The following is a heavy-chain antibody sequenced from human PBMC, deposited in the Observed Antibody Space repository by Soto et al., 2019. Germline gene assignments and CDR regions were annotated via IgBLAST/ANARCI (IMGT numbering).Heavy chain of an antibody. CDR1: GFSLSTSGVG. D-gene: IGHD5-18*01. Sequence: QITLKESGPTLVKPTQTLTLTCTFSGFSLSTSGVGVGWIRQPPGKALEWLALIYWNDDKRYSPSLKSRLTNTKDTSKNQVVLTMTNMDPVDTATYYCAHSRDVDTAGLDFDYWGQGTLVTVSS. V-gene: IGHV2-5*01. J-gene: IGHJ4*02. CDR2: IYWNDDK. CDR3: AHSRDVDTAGLDFDY.